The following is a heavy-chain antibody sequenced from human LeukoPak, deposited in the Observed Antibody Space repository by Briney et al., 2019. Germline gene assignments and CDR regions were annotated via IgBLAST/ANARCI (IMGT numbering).Heavy chain of an antibody. J-gene: IGHJ4*02. CDR3: ARGGGTNYGSAEYYFDY. V-gene: IGHV3-30-3*01. CDR2: ISYDGSNK. D-gene: IGHD3-10*01. CDR1: GFTFISYA. Sequence: GGSLRLSCAASGFTFISYAMHWVRQAPGKGLEWVAVISYDGSNKYYADSVKGRFTISRDNSKNTLYLQMNSLRAEDTAVYYCARGGGTNYGSAEYYFDYWGQGTLVTVSS.